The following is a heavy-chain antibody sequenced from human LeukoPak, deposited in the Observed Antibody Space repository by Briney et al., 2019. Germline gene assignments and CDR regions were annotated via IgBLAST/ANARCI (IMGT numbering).Heavy chain of an antibody. CDR3: AKVNYSPTYF. V-gene: IGHV3-23*01. D-gene: IGHD5-24*01. CDR1: GFTSSTYS. J-gene: IGHJ4*02. CDR2: IDVTTGIS. Sequence: GGSLRLSCAASGFTSSTYSMSWVRQAPGKWLESGSTIDVTTGISYYADSVKGRFTISRDNFQNTLFLQLNNLRVDDTAVYYCAKVNYSPTYFWGQGTLVTVSS.